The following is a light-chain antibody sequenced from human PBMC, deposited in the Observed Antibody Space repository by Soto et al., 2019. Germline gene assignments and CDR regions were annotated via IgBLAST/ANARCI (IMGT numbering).Light chain of an antibody. CDR3: CSYAGNSLLL. V-gene: IGLV2-11*01. CDR2: DVS. CDR1: NSDIVIYNY. J-gene: IGLJ2*01. Sequence: QSALTQPRSVSGSPGQSVTISCTGTNSDIVIYNYVSWYQHHPGKAPKLIISDVSRRPSGVPDRFSGSKSLNTASLTISGLQADYEADYYCCSYAGNSLLLFGGGTKVTVL.